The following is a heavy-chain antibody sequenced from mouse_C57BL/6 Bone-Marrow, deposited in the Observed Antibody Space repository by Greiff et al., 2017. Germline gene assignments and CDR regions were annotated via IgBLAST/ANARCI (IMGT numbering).Heavy chain of an antibody. CDR3: ARHGNDVGQYYFDY. J-gene: IGHJ2*01. V-gene: IGHV5-2*01. CDR2: INSDGGST. CDR1: EYEFPSHD. Sequence: EVHLVESGGGLVQPGESLKLSCESNEYEFPSHDMSWVRKTPEKRLELVAAINSDGGSTYYPDTMERRFIISRDNTKQTLYLQMRSLRSEDTALYYCARHGNDVGQYYFDYWGQGTTLTVSS. D-gene: IGHD2-2*01.